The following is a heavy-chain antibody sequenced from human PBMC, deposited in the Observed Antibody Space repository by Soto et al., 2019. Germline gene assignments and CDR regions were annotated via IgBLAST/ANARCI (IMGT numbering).Heavy chain of an antibody. Sequence: GESLKISCKGSGYSFTSYWISWVRQMPGKGLEWMGRIDPSDSYTNYSPSFQGHVTISADKSISTAYLQWSSLKASDTAMYYCARVSRFTTVTSGYYYGMDVWGQGTTVTVSS. CDR3: ARVSRFTTVTSGYYYGMDV. J-gene: IGHJ6*02. CDR2: IDPSDSYT. D-gene: IGHD4-4*01. V-gene: IGHV5-10-1*01. CDR1: GYSFTSYW.